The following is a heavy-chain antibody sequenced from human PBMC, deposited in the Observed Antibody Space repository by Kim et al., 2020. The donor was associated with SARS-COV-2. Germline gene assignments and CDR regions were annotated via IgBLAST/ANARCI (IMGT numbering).Heavy chain of an antibody. Sequence: GGSLRLSCTASGFSVTTKYMNWVRQAPGKGLEWVSVLHSGGITDYAASVKGRFTISRDNSKNTLYLQMNSLRVDDTAVYYCAVPARGTGWHFDYWGQGTLVTVSS. CDR1: GFSVTTKY. CDR3: AVPARGTGWHFDY. D-gene: IGHD6-19*01. J-gene: IGHJ4*02. V-gene: IGHV3-53*01. CDR2: LHSGGIT.